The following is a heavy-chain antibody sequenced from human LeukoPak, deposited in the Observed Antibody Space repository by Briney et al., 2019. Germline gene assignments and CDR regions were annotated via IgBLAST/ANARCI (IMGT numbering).Heavy chain of an antibody. Sequence: GGSLRLSCAASGFTFSSYWMSWVRQAPGKGLVWVSRINSDGSSTSYADSVKGRFTISRDNAKNTLSLQINSLRAEDTAVYYCARASTVTTCLWDWGQGTLVTVSS. D-gene: IGHD4-17*01. CDR1: GFTFSSYW. J-gene: IGHJ4*02. V-gene: IGHV3-74*01. CDR3: ARASTVTTCLWD. CDR2: INSDGSST.